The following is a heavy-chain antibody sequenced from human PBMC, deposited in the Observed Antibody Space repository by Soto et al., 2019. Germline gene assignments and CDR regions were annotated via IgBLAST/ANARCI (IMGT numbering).Heavy chain of an antibody. J-gene: IGHJ4*02. V-gene: IGHV4-59*01. CDR1: GGSISGYY. CDR2: MYNIGST. D-gene: IGHD6-6*01. Sequence: SETLSLTCTVSGGSISGYYWSWLRQPPGKGLEWIGYMYNIGSTNYNPSLKSRVTISVDTSKNQFSLKLTSVTAADTAVYYCAAPPRYWGQGTLVTVS. CDR3: AAPPRY.